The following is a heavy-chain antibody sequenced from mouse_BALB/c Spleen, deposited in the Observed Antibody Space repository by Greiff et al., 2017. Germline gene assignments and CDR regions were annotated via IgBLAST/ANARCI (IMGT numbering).Heavy chain of an antibody. CDR2: IDPSDSYT. Sequence: VQLQQPGAELVKPGASVKLSCKASGYTFTSYWMHWVKQRPGQGLEWIGEIDPSDSYTNYNQKFKGKATLTVDKSSSTAYMQLSSLTSEDSAVYYCARGVQDYAMDYWGQGTSVTVSS. CDR1: GYTFTSYW. J-gene: IGHJ4*01. V-gene: IGHV1-69*02. CDR3: ARGVQDYAMDY. D-gene: IGHD2-14*01.